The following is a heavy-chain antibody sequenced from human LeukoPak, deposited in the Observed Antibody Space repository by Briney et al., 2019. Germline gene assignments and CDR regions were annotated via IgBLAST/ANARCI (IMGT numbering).Heavy chain of an antibody. CDR1: GFTFSSYA. J-gene: IGHJ6*02. CDR3: AKEDPSTYYYDSSGYSRNYYYYYGMTS. D-gene: IGHD3-22*01. CDR2: ISGSGGST. Sequence: GGSLRLSCAASGFTFSSYAMSWVRQAPGKGLEWVSAISGSGGSTYYADSVKGRFTISRDNSKNTLYLQMNSLRAEDTAVYYCAKEDPSTYYYDSSGYSRNYYYYYGMTSGAKGPRSPSP. V-gene: IGHV3-23*01.